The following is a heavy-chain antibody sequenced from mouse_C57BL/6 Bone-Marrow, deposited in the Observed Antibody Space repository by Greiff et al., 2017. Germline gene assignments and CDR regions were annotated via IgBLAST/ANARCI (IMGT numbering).Heavy chain of an antibody. J-gene: IGHJ1*03. V-gene: IGHV1-55*01. CDR1: GYTFTSYW. Sequence: VQLQQSGAELVKPGASVKMSCKASGYTFTSYWITWVKQRPGQGLEWIGDIYPGSGSTNYNEKFKSKATLTVDTSSSTAYMQLSSLTSEGSAVYYCARRIYYGNYHVWGTGTTVTVSS. CDR3: ARRIYYGNYHV. CDR2: IYPGSGST. D-gene: IGHD2-1*01.